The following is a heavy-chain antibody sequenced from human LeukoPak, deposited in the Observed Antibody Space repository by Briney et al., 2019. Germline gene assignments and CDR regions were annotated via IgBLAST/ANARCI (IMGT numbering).Heavy chain of an antibody. Sequence: GGPLRLSCAASGFTFSSYEMNWVRQAPGKGLEWVSYISSSGSTIYYADSVKGRFTISRDNAKNSLYLQMNSLRAEDTAVYYCARERGSGYDGDAFDIWGQGTMVTVSS. CDR2: ISSSGSTI. CDR3: ARERGSGYDGDAFDI. V-gene: IGHV3-48*03. CDR1: GFTFSSYE. D-gene: IGHD5-12*01. J-gene: IGHJ3*02.